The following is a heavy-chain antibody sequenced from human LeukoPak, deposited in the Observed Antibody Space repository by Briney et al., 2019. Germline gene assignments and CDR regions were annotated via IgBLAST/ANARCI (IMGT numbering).Heavy chain of an antibody. CDR2: FDPEDGET. CDR1: GYTLTELS. V-gene: IGHV1-24*01. CDR3: ARVPRGDYDSSGRRVSFDY. D-gene: IGHD3-22*01. J-gene: IGHJ4*02. Sequence: ASVKVSCKVSGYTLTELSMHWVRQAPGKGLEWMGGFDPEDGETIYAQKFQGRVTMTRDTSTSTVYMELSSLRSEDTAVYYCARVPRGDYDSSGRRVSFDYWGQGTLVTVSS.